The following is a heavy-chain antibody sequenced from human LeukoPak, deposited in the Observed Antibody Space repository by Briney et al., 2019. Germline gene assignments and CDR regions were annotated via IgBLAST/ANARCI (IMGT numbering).Heavy chain of an antibody. D-gene: IGHD1-26*01. V-gene: IGHV1-2*02. Sequence: ASVKVSCKASGYTVTGYYMHWVRQAPGQGLEWMGWINPNSGGTNFAQKFQDRVTMTRDTSINTAYMELNRLRSDDTAVYYCAREMYAVGATRGDYWGQGTLVTVSS. CDR1: GYTVTGYY. CDR3: AREMYAVGATRGDY. CDR2: INPNSGGT. J-gene: IGHJ4*02.